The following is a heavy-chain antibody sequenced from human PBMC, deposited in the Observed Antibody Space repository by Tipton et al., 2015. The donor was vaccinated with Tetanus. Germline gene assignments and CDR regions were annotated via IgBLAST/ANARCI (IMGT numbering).Heavy chain of an antibody. Sequence: TLSLTCTVSGGSISSFYWSWIRQSPGRGLEWIGYIYYTGNTNYNPSLKSRVTISADTTKKQFSLNLRSATAADTAVYYCAGLPVGGGYSAHHYFLHWGQGTLVTVSS. J-gene: IGHJ4*02. D-gene: IGHD4-23*01. V-gene: IGHV4-59*01. CDR3: AGLPVGGGYSAHHYFLH. CDR1: GGSISSFY. CDR2: IYYTGNT.